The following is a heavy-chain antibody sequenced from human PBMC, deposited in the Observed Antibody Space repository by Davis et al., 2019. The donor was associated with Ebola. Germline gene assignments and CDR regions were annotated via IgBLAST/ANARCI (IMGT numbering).Heavy chain of an antibody. Sequence: GGSLRLSCKGSGYSFSNYWIGWVRQMPGKGLEWMGTIYPDDSDARYSPSFQGQVTMSADKSTSTAYLQWSSLGASDTAMYYCARGTDGYNPGGYFDSWGQGTLVTVSS. CDR2: IYPDDSDA. J-gene: IGHJ4*02. CDR3: ARGTDGYNPGGYFDS. D-gene: IGHD5-24*01. V-gene: IGHV5-51*01. CDR1: GYSFSNYW.